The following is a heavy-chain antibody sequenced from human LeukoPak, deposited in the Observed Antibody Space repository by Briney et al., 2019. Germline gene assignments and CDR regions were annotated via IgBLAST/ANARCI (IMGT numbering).Heavy chain of an antibody. Sequence: ASVKVSCKASGYTFTNFPIGWVRQAPGQGLEWMGWISAYNGYTKYAPSLQGRVTMTTDTSPSTAYMQLRSLRSDDTAMYYCARVGGNYEGLIDYWGQGTLVTVSS. V-gene: IGHV1-18*01. J-gene: IGHJ4*02. CDR1: GYTFTNFP. CDR3: ARVGGNYEGLIDY. CDR2: ISAYNGYT. D-gene: IGHD1-26*01.